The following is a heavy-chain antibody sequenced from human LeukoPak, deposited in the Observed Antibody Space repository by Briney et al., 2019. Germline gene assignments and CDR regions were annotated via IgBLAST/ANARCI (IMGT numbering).Heavy chain of an antibody. CDR1: GFTFSSYA. V-gene: IGHV3-23*01. CDR2: ITASASST. D-gene: IGHD3-9*01. Sequence: PGGSLRLSCAASGFTFSSYAMSWVRQPPGKGLGWVSSITASASSTYYADSVKGRFTISRDNSKNTLYLQMNSLRAEDTAVYYCAKAERYDILTGLDYWGQGTLVTVSS. J-gene: IGHJ4*02. CDR3: AKAERYDILTGLDY.